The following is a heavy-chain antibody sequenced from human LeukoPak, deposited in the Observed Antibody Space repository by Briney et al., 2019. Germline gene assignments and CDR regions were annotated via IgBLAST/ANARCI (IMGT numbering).Heavy chain of an antibody. CDR2: IYYSGST. Sequence: PSETLSLTCTVSGGSISSSSYYWGWIRQPPGKGLEWLGSIYYSGSTYYNPSLKSRVTISVDTSKNQFSLKLSSVTAADTAVYYGARRCIAAAGTGIDYWGQGTLVTVSS. CDR1: GGSISSSSYY. V-gene: IGHV4-39*01. J-gene: IGHJ4*02. D-gene: IGHD6-13*01. CDR3: ARRCIAAAGTGIDY.